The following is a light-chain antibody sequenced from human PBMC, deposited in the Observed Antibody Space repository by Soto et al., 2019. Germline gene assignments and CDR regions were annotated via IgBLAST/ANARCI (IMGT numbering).Light chain of an antibody. CDR2: AES. J-gene: IGKJ1*01. V-gene: IGKV1-39*01. CDR1: QSIHSY. CDR3: QQSYSTPRT. Sequence: DIQMTQSPSSLSASVGDSVTITCRASQSIHSYLKWYQQKAAKAPKLLIYAESRLQSGVPSRFSGSGLGTDFALTSIGLQPEDFATYYCQQSYSTPRTFGQGTKVEIK.